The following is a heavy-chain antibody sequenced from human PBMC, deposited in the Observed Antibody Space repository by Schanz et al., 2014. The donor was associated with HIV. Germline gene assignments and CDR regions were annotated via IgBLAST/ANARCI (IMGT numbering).Heavy chain of an antibody. CDR3: AKEYGSGWGRYFYPMDV. V-gene: IGHV3-30*04. Sequence: QVQLVESGGGVVQPGKSLRLSCAASGFTFNSYAIHWVRQAPGKGLEWVSSISYDENNIHYEDSVKGRFTISRDNSKDMLFLQMDDVRGDDTAIYYCAKEYGSGWGRYFYPMDVWGQGTTVIVS. D-gene: IGHD2-15*01. J-gene: IGHJ6*02. CDR2: ISYDENNI. CDR1: GFTFNSYA.